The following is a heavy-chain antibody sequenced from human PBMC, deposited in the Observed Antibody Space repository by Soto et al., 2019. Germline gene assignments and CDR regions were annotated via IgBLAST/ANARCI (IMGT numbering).Heavy chain of an antibody. CDR2: IYYSGST. V-gene: IGHV4-39*01. CDR1: GGSISSSSYY. J-gene: IGHJ1*01. Sequence: QLQLQESGPGLVKPSETLSLTCTVSGGSISSSSYYWGWIRQPPGKGLEWIGSIYYSGSTYYNPSLKSRVTISVDTSKNQFSLKLSSVTAADTAVYYCARLGAEMDGDYAYFQHWGQGTLVTVSS. CDR3: ARLGAEMDGDYAYFQH. D-gene: IGHD4-17*01.